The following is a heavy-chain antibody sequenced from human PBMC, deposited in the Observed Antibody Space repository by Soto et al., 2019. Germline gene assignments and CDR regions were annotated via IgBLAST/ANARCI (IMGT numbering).Heavy chain of an antibody. CDR3: ARDVGATGD. J-gene: IGHJ4*02. CDR2: INAGNGYT. D-gene: IGHD1-26*01. Sequence: QVQLVQSGAEVKKPGASVKVSCKASGYTFTSYAMHWVRQAPGQRLEWIGWINAGNGYTKYSQKFQGRVTITRDPSVGTAYLELTSLSSEDTGVYYCARDVGATGDWGQGTLVTVSS. CDR1: GYTFTSYA. V-gene: IGHV1-3*01.